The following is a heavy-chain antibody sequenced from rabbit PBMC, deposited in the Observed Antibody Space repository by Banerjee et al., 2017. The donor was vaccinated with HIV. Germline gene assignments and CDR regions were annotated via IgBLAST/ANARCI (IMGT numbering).Heavy chain of an antibody. CDR2: IYTGSGAT. J-gene: IGHJ4*01. V-gene: IGHV1S40*01. D-gene: IGHD4-1*01. CDR1: GIDFSSYA. Sequence: GGSLKLSCKASGIDFSSYAINWVRQAPGKGLEWIGCIYTGSGATYYATWAKGRFTISKTSSTTVPLQMTSLTAADTATYFCARDLAGAIGWNFNLWGPGTLVTVS. CDR3: ARDLAGAIGWNFNL.